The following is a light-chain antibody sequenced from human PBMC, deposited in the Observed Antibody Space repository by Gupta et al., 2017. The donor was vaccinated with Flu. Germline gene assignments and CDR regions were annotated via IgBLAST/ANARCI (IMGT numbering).Light chain of an antibody. CDR2: GAS. CDR3: QQYGSSPQT. V-gene: IGKV3-20*01. J-gene: IGKJ1*01. CDR1: QTISSSY. Sequence: EIELTQSPGTLSLSPGKRATLSYRAGQTISSSYLAWYQQKPGQAPRLLIYGASSRATGIPDRFSGSGSGTDFTLTISRLEPEDFAVYYCQQYGSSPQTFGQGTKVEIK.